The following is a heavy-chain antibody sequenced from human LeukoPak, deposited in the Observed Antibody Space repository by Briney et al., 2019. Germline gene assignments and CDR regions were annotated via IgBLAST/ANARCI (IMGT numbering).Heavy chain of an antibody. CDR3: AKNPASSGWYVVYYYYMDV. Sequence: GGSLRLSCAASGFTFSSYAMSWVRQAPGKGLEWVSAISGSGGSTYYADSVKGRFTISRYNSKNTLYLQMNSLRAEDTAVYYCAKNPASSGWYVVYYYYMDVWGKGTTVTVSS. CDR1: GFTFSSYA. CDR2: ISGSGGST. V-gene: IGHV3-23*01. J-gene: IGHJ6*03. D-gene: IGHD6-19*01.